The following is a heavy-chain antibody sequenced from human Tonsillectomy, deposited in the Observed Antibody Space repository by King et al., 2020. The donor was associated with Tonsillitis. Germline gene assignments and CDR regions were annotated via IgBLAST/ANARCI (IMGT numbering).Heavy chain of an antibody. V-gene: IGHV3-33*05. Sequence: VQLVESGGGVVQPGRSLRLSCAASGFTFSTYGLHWVRQAPGKGLEWVALISYDGSNKYYADPVRGRFTISRDTSKNTVYLQMNSLRAEDTAVYYCARAYYYDTSRTPDYWGQGTLITVSS. CDR1: GFTFSTYG. J-gene: IGHJ4*02. CDR3: ARAYYYDTSRTPDY. CDR2: ISYDGSNK. D-gene: IGHD3-22*01.